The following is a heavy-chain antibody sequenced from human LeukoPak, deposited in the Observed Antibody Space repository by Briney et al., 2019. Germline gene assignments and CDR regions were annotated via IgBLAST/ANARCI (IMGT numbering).Heavy chain of an antibody. J-gene: IGHJ4*02. CDR1: GYTFTGYY. V-gene: IGHV1-2*02. D-gene: IGHD5-24*01. CDR3: ARGWRWLQLDISHFDY. Sequence: ASVKVSCKASGYTFTGYYMHWVRQAPGQGLEWMGWINPNSGGTNYAQKFQGRVTMTRDTSISTAYMELSRLRSDDTAVYYCARGWRWLQLDISHFDYWGQGTLVTVSS. CDR2: INPNSGGT.